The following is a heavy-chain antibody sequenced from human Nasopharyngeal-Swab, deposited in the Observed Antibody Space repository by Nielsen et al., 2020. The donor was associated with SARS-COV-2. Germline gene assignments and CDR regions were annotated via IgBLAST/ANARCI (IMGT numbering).Heavy chain of an antibody. CDR3: AKGDMGVPYTATFSFDI. CDR2: ISRSGGST. J-gene: IGHJ3*02. Sequence: GGSLRLSCAASGFTFISYAMSWVRQAPGKGLEWVSAISRSGGSTYYADSVKGRFPISRDNSKNTLYLQMNSLRAEDTAVYYCAKGDMGVPYTATFSFDIWGQGTLVTVSS. V-gene: IGHV3-23*01. CDR1: GFTFISYA. D-gene: IGHD5-18*01.